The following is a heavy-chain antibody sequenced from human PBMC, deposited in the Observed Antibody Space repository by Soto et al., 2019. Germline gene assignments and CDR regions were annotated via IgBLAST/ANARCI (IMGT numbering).Heavy chain of an antibody. Sequence: QVQLAQSANEVKKPGASVRVSCKAAGYTFIRYGIAWVRQAPGQGLEWMGWISPYNDYTVYAQKFQGRVSMTADTSTRTVYMNLRGLKSDDTAVYYCARGGYYDNSWGKLGHYGLDVWGQGTSVSVSS. J-gene: IGHJ6*02. CDR3: ARGGYYDNSWGKLGHYGLDV. CDR1: GYTFIRYG. V-gene: IGHV1-18*01. CDR2: ISPYNDYT. D-gene: IGHD3-16*01.